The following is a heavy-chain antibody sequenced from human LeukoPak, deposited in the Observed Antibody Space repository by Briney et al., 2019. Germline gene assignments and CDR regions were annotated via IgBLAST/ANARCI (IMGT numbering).Heavy chain of an antibody. D-gene: IGHD2-21*02. CDR3: ARSMVTTDRNFDH. V-gene: IGHV4-34*01. Sequence: SETLSLTCAVYGGSFSGYYWSWIRQPPGKGLEWIGEITHSGSTYYNPSLKSRVTISLDTSKNQFSLSLNSVTAADTAIFYCARSMVTTDRNFDHWGQGTLVTVSS. J-gene: IGHJ4*01. CDR1: GGSFSGYY. CDR2: ITHSGST.